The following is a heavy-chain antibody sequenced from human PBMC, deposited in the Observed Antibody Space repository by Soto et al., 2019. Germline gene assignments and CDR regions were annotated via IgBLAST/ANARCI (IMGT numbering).Heavy chain of an antibody. V-gene: IGHV1-69*02. CDR2: IIPILGIA. D-gene: IGHD2-2*01. CDR1: GGTFSSYT. Sequence: QVQLVQSGAEVKKPGSSVKVSCKASGGTFSSYTISWVRQAPGQGLEWMGRIIPILGIANYAQKFQGRVTITADKSTSTAYMELSSLRSEDTAVYYCAVLEPAVPVPFDYWGQGTLVTVSS. CDR3: AVLEPAVPVPFDY. J-gene: IGHJ4*02.